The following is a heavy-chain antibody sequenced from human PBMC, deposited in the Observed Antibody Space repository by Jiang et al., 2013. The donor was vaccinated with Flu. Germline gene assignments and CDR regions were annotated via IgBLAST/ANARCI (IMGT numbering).Heavy chain of an antibody. Sequence: GAEVKKPGASVKVSCKASGYIFTSYFFHWVRQAPGQGLEWMGIINPSGGVTSYAQKFQVRLTMTRDTSISTAYMELSRLSSDDTAVYYCARSTSGLTGISPLDYWGQGTLVTVSS. V-gene: IGHV1-46*01. D-gene: IGHD1-20*01. J-gene: IGHJ4*02. CDR2: INPSGGVT. CDR1: GYIFTSYF. CDR3: ARSTSGLTGISPLDY.